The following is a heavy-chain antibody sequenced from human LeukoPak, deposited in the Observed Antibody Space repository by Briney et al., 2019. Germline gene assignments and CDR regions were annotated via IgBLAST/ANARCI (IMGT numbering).Heavy chain of an antibody. D-gene: IGHD6-19*01. V-gene: IGHV3-23*01. CDR1: GFTFSNSA. J-gene: IGHJ4*01. Sequence: GGSLRLSCAASGFTFSNSAMSWVRQAPGKGLEWVSTLSGSGITTYYADSVKGRFTISRDNSKNTLYLQMNSLRAEDTAVHYCAKGIYSSGWSYFDYWGHGTLVTVSS. CDR2: LSGSGITT. CDR3: AKGIYSSGWSYFDY.